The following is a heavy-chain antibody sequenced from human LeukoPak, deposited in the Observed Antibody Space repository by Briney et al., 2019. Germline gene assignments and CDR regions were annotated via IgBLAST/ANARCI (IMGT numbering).Heavy chain of an antibody. CDR3: ARAIRRTSGSPGVWFDP. CDR1: GYTFTGHY. Sequence: ASVKVSCKASGYTFTGHYMHWVRQAPGQGLEWVGWINPNSSGTNYAQNFQGRVTMTRDTSLSTAYMELSSLRSDDTAVYYCARAIRRTSGSPGVWFDPWGQGSLVTVSP. V-gene: IGHV1-2*02. CDR2: INPNSSGT. D-gene: IGHD3-10*01. J-gene: IGHJ5*02.